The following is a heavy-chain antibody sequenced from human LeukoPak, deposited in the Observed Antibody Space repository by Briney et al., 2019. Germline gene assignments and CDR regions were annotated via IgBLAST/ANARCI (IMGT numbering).Heavy chain of an antibody. V-gene: IGHV3-7*01. CDR3: ARFPSDWGYSGHDSF. D-gene: IGHD5-12*01. J-gene: IGHJ4*02. Sequence: GGSLRLSCTASRFTLSSYWMIWVRQAPGRGLECVANINQDGSERYYVDSVKGRFTISRENAKNLLYLQMGSLRAEDPAVYYCARFPSDWGYSGHDSFWGQGTLVTVSS. CDR2: INQDGSER. CDR1: RFTLSSYW.